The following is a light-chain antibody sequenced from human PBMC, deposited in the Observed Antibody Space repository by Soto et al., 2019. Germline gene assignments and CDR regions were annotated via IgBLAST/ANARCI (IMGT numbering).Light chain of an antibody. V-gene: IGKV3-20*01. CDR3: QQYGGSPPIT. Sequence: VLTQSPGTLSLSPGERATLSCRASQSVSSTYLAWYQHKPGQAPRLLIYGASWRATGIPDRFSGSGSGTDFTLTISRLEPEDFAVYYCQQYGGSPPITFGQGTRLEIK. CDR1: QSVSSTY. J-gene: IGKJ5*01. CDR2: GAS.